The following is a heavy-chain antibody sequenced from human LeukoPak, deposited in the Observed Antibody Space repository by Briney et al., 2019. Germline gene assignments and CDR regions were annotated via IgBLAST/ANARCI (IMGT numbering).Heavy chain of an antibody. CDR1: GGSFSGYY. D-gene: IGHD6-13*01. V-gene: IGHV4-34*01. CDR2: INHSGST. J-gene: IGHJ6*03. CDR3: ARGRGEGSSWFFYYYYMDV. Sequence: SETLSLTCAVYGGSFSGYYWSWIRQPPGKGLEWIGEINHSGSTNYNPSLKSRVTISVDTSKNQFSLKLSSVTAADTAVYYCARGRGEGSSWFFYYYYMDVWGKGTTVTVSS.